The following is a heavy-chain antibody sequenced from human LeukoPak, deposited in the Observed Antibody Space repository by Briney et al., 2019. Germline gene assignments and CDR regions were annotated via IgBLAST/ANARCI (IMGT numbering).Heavy chain of an antibody. CDR3: AREGYSSGWSFDY. CDR2: IYDGGTT. Sequence: PGGSLRLSCAASGFTFSSYSMNWVRQAPGKGLEWVSVIYDGGTTYYADSVKGRFTISRDNSKNTLYLQMNSLRAEDTAVYYCAREGYSSGWSFDYWGQGTLVTVSS. D-gene: IGHD6-19*01. J-gene: IGHJ4*02. CDR1: GFTFSSYS. V-gene: IGHV3-66*02.